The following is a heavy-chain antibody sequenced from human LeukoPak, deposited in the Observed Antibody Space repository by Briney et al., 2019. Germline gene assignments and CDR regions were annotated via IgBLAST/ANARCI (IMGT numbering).Heavy chain of an antibody. Sequence: ASVKVSCKASGYTFSDYYMHWVRQAPGQGLEWIGWINPNSGATGYAQKFQGRVTMTRDTSISTADMELNSLRSDDTAMYYCSRGSALNRAYSGYDPPFHYWGQGTLVAVSS. J-gene: IGHJ4*02. CDR3: SRGSALNRAYSGYDPPFHY. CDR2: INPNSGAT. D-gene: IGHD5-12*01. V-gene: IGHV1-2*02. CDR1: GYTFSDYY.